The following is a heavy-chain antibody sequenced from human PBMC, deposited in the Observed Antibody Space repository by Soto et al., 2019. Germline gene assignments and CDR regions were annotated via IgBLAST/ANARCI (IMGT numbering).Heavy chain of an antibody. Sequence: GGSLRLSCAASGFSFSTYAMSWVRQAPGRGLEWVSASSGSNGNTYYADSVKGRFTISRDNSKDMLYLQMDSLRAEDTALYYCVKDEWEYWGPGTLVTVSS. CDR3: VKDEWEY. D-gene: IGHD1-26*01. CDR2: SSGSNGNT. V-gene: IGHV3-23*01. CDR1: GFSFSTYA. J-gene: IGHJ4*02.